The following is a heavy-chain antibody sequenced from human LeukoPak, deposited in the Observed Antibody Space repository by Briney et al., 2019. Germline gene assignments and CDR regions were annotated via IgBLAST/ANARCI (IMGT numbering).Heavy chain of an antibody. CDR1: GASINNYY. CDR3: ARGSRVYDRSGFHTWHDY. Sequence: SETLSLTCTVSGASINNYYWSWVRQPPLKGLEWIGYIYSTGDTSYNPSLESRVSISMDSSKNHFSLEITSVTAADTAVYYCARGSRVYDRSGFHTWHDYWGHGTLVTVSS. V-gene: IGHV4-59*01. D-gene: IGHD3-22*01. CDR2: IYSTGDT. J-gene: IGHJ4*03.